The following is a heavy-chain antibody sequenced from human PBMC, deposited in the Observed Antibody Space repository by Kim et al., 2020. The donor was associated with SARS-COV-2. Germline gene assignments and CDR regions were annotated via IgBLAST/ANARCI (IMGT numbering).Heavy chain of an antibody. CDR3: ARGVIASNY. J-gene: IGHJ4*02. CDR2: GST. V-gene: IGHV3-20*01. D-gene: IGHD2-21*01. Sequence: GSTGYADSVKGRFTISRDNAKNSLYLQRNSLRAEDTALYHCARGVIASNYWGQGTLVTVSS.